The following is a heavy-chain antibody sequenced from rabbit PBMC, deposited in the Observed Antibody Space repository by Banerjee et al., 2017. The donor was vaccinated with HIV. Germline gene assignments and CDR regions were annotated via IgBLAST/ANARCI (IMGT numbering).Heavy chain of an antibody. V-gene: IGHV1S45*01. CDR2: IDTSDGDT. Sequence: LEESGGGLVKPGGTLTLTCTVSGFSFSSNWICWVRQAPGKGLEWIACIDTSDGDTDYANWPKGRFTMSKASSTTVTLQMTSLTAADTATYFCARDLTGVIGWNFRLWGQGTLVTVS. CDR1: GFSFSSNW. D-gene: IGHD1-1*01. CDR3: ARDLTGVIGWNFRL. J-gene: IGHJ6*01.